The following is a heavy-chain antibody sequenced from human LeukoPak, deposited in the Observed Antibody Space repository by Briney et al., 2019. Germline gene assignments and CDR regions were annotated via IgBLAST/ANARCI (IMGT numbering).Heavy chain of an antibody. CDR3: ARDLVY. Sequence: SQTLSLTCTVSGGSISSGSYYWSWIRQPAGKGLEWIGRIYTSGSTNYNPSLKSRVTILVDTSKNQFSLKLSSVTAADTAVYYCARDLVYWGQGTLVTVSS. CDR2: IYTSGST. CDR1: GGSISSGSYY. J-gene: IGHJ4*02. D-gene: IGHD1-26*01. V-gene: IGHV4-61*02.